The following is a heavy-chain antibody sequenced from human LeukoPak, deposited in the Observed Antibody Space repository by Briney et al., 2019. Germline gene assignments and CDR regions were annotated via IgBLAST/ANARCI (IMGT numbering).Heavy chain of an antibody. D-gene: IGHD5-18*01. CDR2: INGDASST. J-gene: IGHJ4*02. CDR3: ARARGNTYGYFKY. CDR1: GLTLSGYW. V-gene: IGHV3-74*01. Sequence: GGSLRVSCAASGLTLSGYWMHWVRQAPGKGLVRVSRINGDASSTSYADSVKGRFTISRDNAKSTLYLQMNSLRVEDTAVYYCARARGNTYGYFKYWGQGTLVTVSS.